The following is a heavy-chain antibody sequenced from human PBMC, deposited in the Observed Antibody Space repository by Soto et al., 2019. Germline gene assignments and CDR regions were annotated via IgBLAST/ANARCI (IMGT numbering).Heavy chain of an antibody. J-gene: IGHJ4*02. V-gene: IGHV3-21*02. D-gene: IGHD6-19*01. Sequence: EVQLVESGGGLVKPGGSLRLSCAASGFIFSQYSMNWVRQAPGKGLEWVPSISSTGALMYYADSVKGRFTISRDDADNSLYLQMNSLRVEDTAVYYCARDRLARGIPVAGRIDYWGQGALVTVSS. CDR2: ISSTGALM. CDR1: GFIFSQYS. CDR3: ARDRLARGIPVAGRIDY.